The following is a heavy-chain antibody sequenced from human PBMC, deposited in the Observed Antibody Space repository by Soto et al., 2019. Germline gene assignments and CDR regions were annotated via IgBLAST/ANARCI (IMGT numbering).Heavy chain of an antibody. V-gene: IGHV1-46*01. Sequence: QVQLVQSGAEVKKPGASVKVSCKASGYTFTSYYIHWVRQAPGQGLEWMGIINPSGGSTTYAQKFQGRVTMTRATSTSTVYMELSSLRSEDTAVYYCARRGACISTSCSLDYWGQGTLVTVSS. J-gene: IGHJ4*02. D-gene: IGHD2-2*01. CDR3: ARRGACISTSCSLDY. CDR1: GYTFTSYY. CDR2: INPSGGST.